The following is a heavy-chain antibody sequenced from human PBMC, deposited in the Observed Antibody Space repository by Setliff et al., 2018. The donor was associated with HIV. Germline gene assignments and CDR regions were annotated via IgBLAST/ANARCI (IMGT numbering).Heavy chain of an antibody. V-gene: IGHV3-15*01. CDR1: GFAFSSQA. D-gene: IGHD3-10*01. Sequence: PGGSLRLSCAASGFAFSSQAMSWVRQAPGRGLEWVGRIKSKADGGTTDYAAPVKGRFTISRDDSKRMVYLQMNSLTSEDTAVYFCTRSYYYWGQGTLVTVSS. CDR2: IKSKADGGTT. J-gene: IGHJ4*02. CDR3: TRSYYY.